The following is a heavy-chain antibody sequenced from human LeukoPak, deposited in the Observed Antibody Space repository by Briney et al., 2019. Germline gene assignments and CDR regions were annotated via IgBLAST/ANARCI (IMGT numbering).Heavy chain of an antibody. CDR3: ARDPPFSSGWSQNFFDF. J-gene: IGHJ4*02. V-gene: IGHV3-30*14. CDR1: GFIFDTYA. D-gene: IGHD6-19*01. CDR2: ISYDGGNE. Sequence: GRSLRLSCTPSGFIFDTYAMHWVRQAPGKGLEWVALISYDGGNENYADSVKGRFTISRDNSKNTLFLQMDSLRADDTAVYYCARDPPFSSGWSQNFFDFWGQGTPVTVSS.